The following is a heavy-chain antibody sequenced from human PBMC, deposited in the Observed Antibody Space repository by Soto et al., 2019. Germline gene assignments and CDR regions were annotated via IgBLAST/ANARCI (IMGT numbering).Heavy chain of an antibody. Sequence: PGESLKTFCRGPGFSFPCLWINLVRQMPGKGLGGRGRIYPSDYYTNYSPSFQGHVHISADKSVSTAYLQWSSLKASDTAMYYCARHEVVVVPAAICLDPWGQGTLVTVSS. CDR1: GFSFPCLW. V-gene: IGHV5-10-1*01. CDR2: IYPSDYYT. CDR3: ARHEVVVVPAAICLDP. J-gene: IGHJ5*02. D-gene: IGHD2-2*02.